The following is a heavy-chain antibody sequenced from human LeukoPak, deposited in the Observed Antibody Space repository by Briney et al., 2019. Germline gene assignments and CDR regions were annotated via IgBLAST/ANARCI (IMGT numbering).Heavy chain of an antibody. CDR1: GFTFSSYA. Sequence: GGSLGLSCAASGFTFSSYAMSWVRQAPGKGLEWVSAISGSGGSTYYADSVKGRFTISRDNSKNTLYLQMNSLRAEDTAVYYCAKAGCSGGSCYSDNWFDPWGQGTLVTVSS. D-gene: IGHD2-15*01. J-gene: IGHJ5*02. CDR2: ISGSGGST. CDR3: AKAGCSGGSCYSDNWFDP. V-gene: IGHV3-23*01.